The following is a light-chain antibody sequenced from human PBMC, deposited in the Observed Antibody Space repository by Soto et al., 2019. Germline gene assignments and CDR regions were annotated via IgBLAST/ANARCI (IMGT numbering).Light chain of an antibody. V-gene: IGKV1-5*01. CDR3: QQLSRYPLT. J-gene: IGKJ4*01. Sequence: TQMSQAPSTLSASVGDRVTITCRASQTINRWLAWYQQKPGKAPDLLIYSASTLQSGVPSRFSGSGSETEFSLTIRALQPEDFATYYCQQLSRYPLTFGGGTKVDI. CDR2: SAS. CDR1: QTINRW.